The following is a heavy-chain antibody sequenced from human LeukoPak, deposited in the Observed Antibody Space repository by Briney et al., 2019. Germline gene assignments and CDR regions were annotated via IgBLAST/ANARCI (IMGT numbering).Heavy chain of an antibody. CDR1: GGSFSGYY. Sequence: SETLSLTCAVYGGSFSGYYWSWIRQPPGKGLEWIGEINHSGSTNYNPSLKSRVTISVDTSKNQFSLKLSSVTAADTAVYYCARESYGDYWGQGTLVTVSS. V-gene: IGHV4-34*01. CDR2: INHSGST. CDR3: ARESYGDY. J-gene: IGHJ4*02. D-gene: IGHD1-26*01.